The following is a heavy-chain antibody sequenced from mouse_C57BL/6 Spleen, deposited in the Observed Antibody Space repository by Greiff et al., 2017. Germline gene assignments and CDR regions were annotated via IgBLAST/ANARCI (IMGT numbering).Heavy chain of an antibody. D-gene: IGHD2-3*01. Sequence: QVHVKQSGAELARPGASVKLSCKASGYTFTSYGISWVKQRTGQGLEWIGEIYPSSGNTYYNEKFKGKATLTADKSSSTAYMELRSLTSEDSAVYFCARYDDGTRYFDVWGTGTTVTVSS. CDR2: IYPSSGNT. V-gene: IGHV1-81*01. CDR1: GYTFTSYG. J-gene: IGHJ1*03. CDR3: ARYDDGTRYFDV.